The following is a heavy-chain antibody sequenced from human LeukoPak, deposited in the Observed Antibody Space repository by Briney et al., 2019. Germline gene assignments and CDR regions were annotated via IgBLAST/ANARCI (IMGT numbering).Heavy chain of an antibody. Sequence: GRALSLSCAASGFTFSSYAMHGVRQAPGKGLEGVAVISYDGSNKYYADSVKGRFTISRDISKNTLYLQMNSLRAEDTAVYYCAGVMRYYYESSGPDAFDIWGQGTMVTVSS. V-gene: IGHV3-30-3*01. J-gene: IGHJ3*02. CDR1: GFTFSSYA. CDR3: AGVMRYYYESSGPDAFDI. D-gene: IGHD3-22*01. CDR2: ISYDGSNK.